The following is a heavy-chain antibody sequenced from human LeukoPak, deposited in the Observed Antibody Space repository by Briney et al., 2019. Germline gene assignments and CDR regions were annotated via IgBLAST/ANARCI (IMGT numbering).Heavy chain of an antibody. CDR2: IYYSGST. Sequence: SETLSLTCTVSGGSISSYYWSWIRQPPGKGLEWIGYIYYSGSTNYNPSLKSRVTISVDTSKNQFSLKLSSVTAADTAVYYCARLYSSGWTGFDHWGQGTLVTVSS. V-gene: IGHV4-59*01. D-gene: IGHD6-19*01. CDR3: ARLYSSGWTGFDH. CDR1: GGSISSYY. J-gene: IGHJ4*02.